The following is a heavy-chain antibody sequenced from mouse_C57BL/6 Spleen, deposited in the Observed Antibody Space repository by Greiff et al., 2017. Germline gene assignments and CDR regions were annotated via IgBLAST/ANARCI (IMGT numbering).Heavy chain of an antibody. V-gene: IGHV5-9-1*02. D-gene: IGHD2-5*01. J-gene: IGHJ2*01. CDR2: ISSGGDYI. Sequence: EVKLVESGEGLVKPGGSLKLSCAASGFTFSSYAMSWVRQTPEKRLEWVAYISSGGDYIYYADTVKGRFTISRDNARNTLYLQMSSLKSEDTAMYYCTRVDYSNYVPFDYWGQGTTLTVSS. CDR3: TRVDYSNYVPFDY. CDR1: GFTFSSYA.